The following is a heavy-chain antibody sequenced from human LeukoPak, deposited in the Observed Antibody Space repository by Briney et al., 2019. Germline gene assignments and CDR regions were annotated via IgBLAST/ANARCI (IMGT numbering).Heavy chain of an antibody. Sequence: GGSLRLSCAASGFTFSSYAMSWVRQAPGKGLEWVSAISGSGGSTYYADSVKGRFTISRDNSKNTLYLQMNSLRAEDTAVYYCTRDGIVGATTGFDYWGQGTLVTVSS. CDR2: ISGSGGST. J-gene: IGHJ4*02. D-gene: IGHD1-26*01. CDR3: TRDGIVGATTGFDY. CDR1: GFTFSSYA. V-gene: IGHV3-23*01.